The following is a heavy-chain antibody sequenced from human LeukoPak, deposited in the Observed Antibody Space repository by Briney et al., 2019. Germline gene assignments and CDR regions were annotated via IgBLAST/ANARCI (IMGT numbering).Heavy chain of an antibody. CDR3: ARGTGSFDY. V-gene: IGHV6-1*01. CDR1: GDSVSSNSAA. CDR2: TYYRSNYYN. J-gene: IGHJ4*02. Sequence: SQTLSLTCAISGDSVSSNSAAWNWFRPSPSRGLEWLRRTYYRSNYYNDYAVSVKSRITINPDTSKNQFSLQLNSVTPEDTAVYYCARGTGSFDYWGQGTLVTVSS.